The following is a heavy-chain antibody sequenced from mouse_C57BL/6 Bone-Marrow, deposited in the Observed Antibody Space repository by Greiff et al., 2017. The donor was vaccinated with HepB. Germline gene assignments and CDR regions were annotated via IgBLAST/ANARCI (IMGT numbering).Heavy chain of an antibody. D-gene: IGHD1-1*01. CDR2: IDPSDSYT. CDR1: GYTFTSYW. V-gene: IGHV1-69*01. J-gene: IGHJ4*01. Sequence: QVQLQQPGAELVMPGASVKLSCKASGYTFTSYWMHWVKQRPGQGLEWIGEIDPSDSYTNYNQKFKGKSTLTVDKSSSTAYMQLSSLTSEDSAVYNCARQDGSPLYAMDYWGQGTSVTVSS. CDR3: ARQDGSPLYAMDY.